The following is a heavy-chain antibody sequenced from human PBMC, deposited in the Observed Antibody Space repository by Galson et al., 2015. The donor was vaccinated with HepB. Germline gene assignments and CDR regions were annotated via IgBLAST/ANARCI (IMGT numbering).Heavy chain of an antibody. CDR2: ISSSSSYI. J-gene: IGHJ4*02. CDR3: ASIPSGRYCSSTSCYSI. CDR1: GFTFSSYS. Sequence: SLRLSCAASGFTFSSYSMNWVRQAPGKGLEWVSSISSSSSYIYYADSVKGRFTISRDNAKNSLYLQMNSLRAEDTAVYYCASIPSGRYCSSTSCYSIWGQGTLVTVSS. D-gene: IGHD2-2*01. V-gene: IGHV3-21*01.